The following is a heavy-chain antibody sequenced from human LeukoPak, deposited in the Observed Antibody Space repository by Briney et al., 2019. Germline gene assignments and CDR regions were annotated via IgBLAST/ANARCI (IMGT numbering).Heavy chain of an antibody. Sequence: GGSLRLSCAASGFTFSSYAVSWVRQAPGKGLEWVSAISGSGGSTYYADSVKGWFTISRDNSKNTLYLQMNSLRAEDTAVYYCARDDYGDPNHDYWGQGTLVTVSS. J-gene: IGHJ4*02. D-gene: IGHD4-17*01. V-gene: IGHV3-23*01. CDR1: GFTFSSYA. CDR2: ISGSGGST. CDR3: ARDDYGDPNHDY.